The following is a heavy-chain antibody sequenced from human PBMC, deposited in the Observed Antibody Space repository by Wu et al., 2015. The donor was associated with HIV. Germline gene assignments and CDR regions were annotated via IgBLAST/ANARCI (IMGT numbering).Heavy chain of an antibody. CDR2: ITPLFGTT. J-gene: IGHJ3*01. CDR3: ARHRDEAYPAYGASIMMVITFILMSFHV. D-gene: IGHD3-16*01. V-gene: IGHV1-69*12. CDR1: GGTFKSFA. Sequence: QVQLVQSGAEMKKPGSSVKVACKASGGTFKSFAISWVRQAPGQGLEWMGGITPLFGTTNYAQKFQGRLTITADESTTTGYMELNSLNSDDTAVYYCARHRDEAYPAYGASIMMVITFILMSFHVWAKGQWSPSLQ.